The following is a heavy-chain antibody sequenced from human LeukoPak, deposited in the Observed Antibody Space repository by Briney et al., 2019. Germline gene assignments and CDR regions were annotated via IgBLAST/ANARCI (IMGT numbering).Heavy chain of an antibody. Sequence: GGSLSLSCAASGFIFSNYWMSWVHQAPGKGLEWVANIKQDGGDKYYADSVKGRFTISRDSAENSLYLQMSSLRAEDTAVYYCAKGNYYYYYMDVWGKGTTVTISS. CDR2: IKQDGGDK. CDR3: AKGNYYYYYMDV. CDR1: GFIFSNYW. V-gene: IGHV3-7*01. J-gene: IGHJ6*03.